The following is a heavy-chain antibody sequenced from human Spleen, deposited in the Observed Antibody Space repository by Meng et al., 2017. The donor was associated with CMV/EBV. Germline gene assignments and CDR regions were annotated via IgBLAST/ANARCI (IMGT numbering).Heavy chain of an antibody. V-gene: IGHV3-23*01. J-gene: IGHJ4*02. D-gene: IGHD1-26*01. CDR1: GFTFSSYS. CDR3: ARVYTGSYYEGYFDY. CDR2: ISGSSTVT. Sequence: GESLKISCAASGFTFSSYSMSWIRQAPGKGLQWVSSISGSSTVTYYADSVKGRFTISRDNSNNTLHLQMNSLSAEDTAVYFCARVYTGSYYEGYFDYWGQGTLVTVSS.